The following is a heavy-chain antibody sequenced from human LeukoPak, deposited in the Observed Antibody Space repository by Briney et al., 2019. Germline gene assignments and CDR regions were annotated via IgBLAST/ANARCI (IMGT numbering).Heavy chain of an antibody. Sequence: ASVKVSCKASGYTFTSYYMHWVRQAPGQGLEWMGIINPSGGSTSYAQKFQGRVTMTRDMSTSTVYMELSSLRSEDTAVYYCARALGIAARPRTAAFDYWGQGTLVTVSS. CDR3: ARALGIAARPRTAAFDY. CDR2: INPSGGST. D-gene: IGHD6-6*01. V-gene: IGHV1-46*01. J-gene: IGHJ4*02. CDR1: GYTFTSYY.